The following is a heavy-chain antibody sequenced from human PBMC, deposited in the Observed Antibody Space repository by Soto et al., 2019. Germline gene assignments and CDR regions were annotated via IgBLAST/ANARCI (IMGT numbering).Heavy chain of an antibody. V-gene: IGHV3-15*01. CDR2: IKRNTDGGTT. CDR3: TTGGPT. CDR1: GFTFSNTW. J-gene: IGHJ5*01. Sequence: GGSLRLSCAASGFTFSNTWMSWVRQAPGKGLEWVGRIKRNTDGGTTDYTAPVKGRFTISRDDSKNTLYLQMNSLETEDTAVYFCTTGGPTWGLGTLVTVSS.